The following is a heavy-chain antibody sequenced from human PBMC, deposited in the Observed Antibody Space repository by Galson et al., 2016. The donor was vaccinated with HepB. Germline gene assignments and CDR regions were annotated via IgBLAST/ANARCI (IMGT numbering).Heavy chain of an antibody. CDR3: ARPRGYDNHFEY. CDR1: GNSFATNW. D-gene: IGHD5-12*01. CDR2: IYPGDSDA. J-gene: IGHJ4*02. Sequence: QSGAEVKKPGESLKISCKDSGNSFATNWIGWVRQMPGKGLEWMGIIYPGDSDARYSPSFQGQVTISADKSISTAYLQWSSLRASDTAMYFCARPRGYDNHFEYWGQGTLVTVSS. V-gene: IGHV5-51*01.